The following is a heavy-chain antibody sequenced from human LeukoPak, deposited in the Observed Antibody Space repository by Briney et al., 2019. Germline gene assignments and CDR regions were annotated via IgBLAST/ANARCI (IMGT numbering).Heavy chain of an antibody. V-gene: IGHV3-11*04. CDR2: ISSSGSTI. J-gene: IGHJ3*02. CDR3: ARVGRDYYGSGSYPDAFDI. CDR1: GFTFSNAW. D-gene: IGHD3-10*01. Sequence: GGSLRLSCAASGFTFSNAWMSWVRQAPGKGLEWVSYISSSGSTIYYADSVKGRFTISRDNAKNSLYLQMNSLRAEDTAVYYCARVGRDYYGSGSYPDAFDIWGQGTMVTVSS.